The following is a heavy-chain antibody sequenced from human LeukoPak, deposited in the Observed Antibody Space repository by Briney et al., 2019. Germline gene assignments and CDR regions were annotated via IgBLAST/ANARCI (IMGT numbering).Heavy chain of an antibody. J-gene: IGHJ4*02. CDR1: GGSISSYY. D-gene: IGHD3-22*01. Sequence: SETLSLTCTVSGGSISSYYWSWIRQPPGKGLEWIGYIYYSGSTNYNPSLKSRVTISVDTSKNQFSLKLSSVTAADTAVYYCARPHDDSSGYYYVDYWGQGTLVTVSS. CDR3: ARPHDDSSGYYYVDY. CDR2: IYYSGST. V-gene: IGHV4-59*01.